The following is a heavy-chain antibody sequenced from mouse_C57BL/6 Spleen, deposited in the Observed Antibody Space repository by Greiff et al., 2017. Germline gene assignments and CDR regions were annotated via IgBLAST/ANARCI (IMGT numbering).Heavy chain of an antibody. D-gene: IGHD1-1*01. CDR3: ARHVYGSSHESMDY. J-gene: IGHJ4*01. Sequence: VHLVESGPGLVAPSQSLSITCTVSGFSLTSYGVHWVRQPPGKGLEWLVVVWGDGSTTYNSALKSRLSISKDNTKSQVFLKMNRLQTDDTAMYYCARHVYGSSHESMDYWGQGTSVTVSS. V-gene: IGHV2-6-1*01. CDR2: VWGDGST. CDR1: GFSLTSYG.